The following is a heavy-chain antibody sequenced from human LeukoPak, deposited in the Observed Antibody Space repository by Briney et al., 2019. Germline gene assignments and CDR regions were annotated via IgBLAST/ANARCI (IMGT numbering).Heavy chain of an antibody. Sequence: ASVKVSCKASGYTFTSYGISWVRQAPGQGLEWMGWISAYNGNTNYAQKLQGRVTMTTDTSTSTAYMELRSLRSDDTAVYYSARDGYYDFWSGYPYYFDYWGQGTLVTVSS. D-gene: IGHD3-3*01. J-gene: IGHJ4*02. CDR3: ARDGYYDFWSGYPYYFDY. V-gene: IGHV1-18*01. CDR1: GYTFTSYG. CDR2: ISAYNGNT.